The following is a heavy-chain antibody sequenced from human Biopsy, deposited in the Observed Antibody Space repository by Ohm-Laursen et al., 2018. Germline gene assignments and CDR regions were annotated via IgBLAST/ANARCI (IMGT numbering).Heavy chain of an antibody. J-gene: IGHJ4*02. V-gene: IGHV4-61*01. CDR1: GDSVSSGSFY. CDR2: IYDRGSTA. D-gene: IGHD6-19*01. Sequence: GTLSLTCTVSGDSVSSGSFYWTWIRQPPGQGLEYIGYIYDRGSTANYNPSLESRVTMSVDMPKNQFSLKMSSVTAADTAIYYCARGMRSSGWPYFDSWGQGTLVTVSS. CDR3: ARGMRSSGWPYFDS.